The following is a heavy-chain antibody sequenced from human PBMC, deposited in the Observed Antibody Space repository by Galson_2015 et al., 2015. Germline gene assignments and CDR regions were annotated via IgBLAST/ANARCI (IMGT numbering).Heavy chain of an antibody. CDR3: AGTYYDFWSGYLPFDY. CDR2: INTNTGNP. Sequence: SVKVSCKASGYTFTSYAMNWVRQAPGQGLEWMGWINTNTGNPTYAQGFTGRFVFSLDTSVSTAYLQISSLKAEDTAVYYCAGTYYDFWSGYLPFDYWGQGTLVTVSS. D-gene: IGHD3-3*01. CDR1: GYTFTSYA. V-gene: IGHV7-4-1*02. J-gene: IGHJ4*02.